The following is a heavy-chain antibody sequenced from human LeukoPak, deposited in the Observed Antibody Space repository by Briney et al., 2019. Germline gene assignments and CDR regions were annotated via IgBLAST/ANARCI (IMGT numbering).Heavy chain of an antibody. CDR1: GGSISSGGYS. CDR3: ARAWSSSWYVIDY. V-gene: IGHV4-61*08. CDR2: IYYSGST. D-gene: IGHD6-13*01. Sequence: SQTLSLTCAVSGGSISSGGYSWSWIRQPPGKGLEWIGYIYYSGSTNYNPSLKSRVTISVDTSKNQFSLKLSSVTAADTAVYYCARAWSSSWYVIDYWGQGTLVTVSS. J-gene: IGHJ4*02.